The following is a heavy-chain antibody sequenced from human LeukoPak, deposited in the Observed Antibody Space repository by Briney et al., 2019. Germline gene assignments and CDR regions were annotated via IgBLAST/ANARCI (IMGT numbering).Heavy chain of an antibody. CDR3: ARGALRLSCWFDP. CDR1: GGSISSSSYY. Sequence: SETLSLTCTVSGGSISSSSYYWGWIRQPPGKGLEWIGSIYYSGSTYYNPSLKSRVTISVDTSKNQFSLKLSSVTAADTAVYYCARGALRLSCWFDPWGQGTLVTVSS. CDR2: IYYSGST. V-gene: IGHV4-39*07. J-gene: IGHJ5*02. D-gene: IGHD5-12*01.